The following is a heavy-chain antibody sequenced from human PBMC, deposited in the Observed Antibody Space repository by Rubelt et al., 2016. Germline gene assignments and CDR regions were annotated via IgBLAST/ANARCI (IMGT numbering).Heavy chain of an antibody. D-gene: IGHD3-22*01. CDR2: ISWDGGST. V-gene: IGHV3-43*01. J-gene: IGHJ4*02. CDR3: ARDQYYDSSGYLPY. Sequence: ASGFTFDDYTMHWVRQAPGKGLEWVSLISWDGGSTYYADSVKGRFTISRDNSKNTLYLQMNSLRAEDTAVYYCARDQYYDSSGYLPYWGQGTLVTVSS. CDR1: GFTFDDYT.